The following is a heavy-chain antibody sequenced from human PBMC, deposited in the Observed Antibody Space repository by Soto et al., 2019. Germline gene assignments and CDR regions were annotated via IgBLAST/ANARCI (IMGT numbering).Heavy chain of an antibody. CDR1: GFTFSNYA. CDR2: ISYDGSIK. Sequence: QVQLVESGGGAVQPGGSLRLSCAGSGFTFSNYAMHWVRHSPVKGLEWLASISYDGSIKEYAYSVKGRFTISRDNPNNTLNLQMLSLRENDTALYFCAKEPGVFNWNYVSLDHWGRGTLVTVSS. J-gene: IGHJ4*02. V-gene: IGHV3-30*18. D-gene: IGHD1-7*01. CDR3: AKEPGVFNWNYVSLDH.